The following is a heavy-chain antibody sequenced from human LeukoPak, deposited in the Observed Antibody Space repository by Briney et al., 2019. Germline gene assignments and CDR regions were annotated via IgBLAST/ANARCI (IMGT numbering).Heavy chain of an antibody. CDR3: AKDRPGGFDY. V-gene: IGHV3-9*01. CDR1: GFPFDNYA. J-gene: IGHJ4*02. D-gene: IGHD3-10*01. CDR2: ISWNSGTI. Sequence: GRSLRLSCAASGFPFDNYAMHWVRQAPGKGLEWVSGISWNSGTIGYADSVKGRFTTSRDNAKNSLYLQMNSLRAEDTALYYCAKDRPGGFDYWGQGTLVTVSS.